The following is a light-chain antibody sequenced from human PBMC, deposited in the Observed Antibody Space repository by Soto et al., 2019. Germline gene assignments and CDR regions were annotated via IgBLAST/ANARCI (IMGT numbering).Light chain of an antibody. CDR3: QSYDSSLKGV. Sequence: QSVLTQPPSVSGAPGQRVTISCTGSSSNIGAGYDVTWYQQLPGTAPKLLIYGNSNRPSGVPDRFSGSKSGTSASLAITGLQAEDEADYYCQSYDSSLKGVFGGGTQLTVL. J-gene: IGLJ2*01. CDR2: GNS. V-gene: IGLV1-40*01. CDR1: SSNIGAGYD.